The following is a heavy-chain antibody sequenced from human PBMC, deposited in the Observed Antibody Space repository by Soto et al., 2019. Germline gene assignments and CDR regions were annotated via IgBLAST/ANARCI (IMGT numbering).Heavy chain of an antibody. Sequence: SETLSLTCAVYGGSFSGYYWSWIRQPPGKGLEWIGEINHSGSTNYNPSLKSRVTISVDTSKNQFSLKLSSVTAADTAVYYCARAANYYDSSGYYLTDFDYWGQGTLVTVSS. CDR3: ARAANYYDSSGYYLTDFDY. CDR2: INHSGST. CDR1: GGSFSGYY. J-gene: IGHJ4*02. V-gene: IGHV4-34*01. D-gene: IGHD3-22*01.